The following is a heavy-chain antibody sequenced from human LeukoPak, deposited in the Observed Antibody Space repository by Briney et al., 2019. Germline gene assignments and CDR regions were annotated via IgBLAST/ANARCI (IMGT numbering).Heavy chain of an antibody. CDR3: ARQGLIVMAGEGDFDY. Sequence: SETLSLTCAVYGGSFSGYYWSWIRQPPGKGLEWIGEINHSGSTNYNASLKSRVTISVDTSKNQFSLKLSSVTAADTAVYYCARQGLIVMAGEGDFDYWGQGTLVTVSS. J-gene: IGHJ4*02. D-gene: IGHD5-24*01. CDR2: INHSGST. CDR1: GGSFSGYY. V-gene: IGHV4-34*01.